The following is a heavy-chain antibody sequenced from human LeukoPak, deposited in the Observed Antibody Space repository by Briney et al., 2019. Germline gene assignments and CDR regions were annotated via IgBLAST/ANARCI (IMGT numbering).Heavy chain of an antibody. CDR1: GGSISSYH. CDR3: AGRTDSPNSFDC. D-gene: IGHD1-1*01. CDR2: IFYSGGT. V-gene: IGHV4-59*08. J-gene: IGHJ4*02. Sequence: SDTLSLTCTVSGGSISSYHWNWIRQPPGKGLEWIGNIFYSGGTNYNPSLKSRVTISVDTSKKQISLKLSSVIAADTAVYYCAGRTDSPNSFDCWGQGTLVTVSS.